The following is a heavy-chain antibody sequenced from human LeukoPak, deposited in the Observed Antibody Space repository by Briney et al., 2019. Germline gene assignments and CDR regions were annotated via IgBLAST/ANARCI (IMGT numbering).Heavy chain of an antibody. J-gene: IGHJ5*02. CDR1: GGSISSSSYY. V-gene: IGHV4-39*01. D-gene: IGHD3-3*01. Sequence: PSETLSLTCTVSGGSISSSSYYWGWIRQPPGKGLEWIGSIYYRGSTYYNPSLKSRVTISVDTSKNQFSLKLSSVTAADTAVYYCATTYYDFWSGYTGPNWFDPWGQGTLVTVSS. CDR2: IYYRGST. CDR3: ATTYYDFWSGYTGPNWFDP.